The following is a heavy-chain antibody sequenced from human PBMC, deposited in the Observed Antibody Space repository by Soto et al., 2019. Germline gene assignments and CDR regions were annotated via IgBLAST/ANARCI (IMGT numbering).Heavy chain of an antibody. CDR2: LYDVDGS. CDR1: GLTISGKKY. V-gene: IGHV3-53*01. D-gene: IGHD1-1*01. J-gene: IGHJ3*01. CDR3: ATWHERKHAYDV. Sequence: DVQLVESGGGLIKPGESLRLSCAAFGLTISGKKYVAWARQAPGKGLEWVSALYDVDGSFYADSVKGRFTTSSDSSKTTVYLQMNDLRPDDTAVYYCATWHERKHAYDVWGQGTTVTVSS.